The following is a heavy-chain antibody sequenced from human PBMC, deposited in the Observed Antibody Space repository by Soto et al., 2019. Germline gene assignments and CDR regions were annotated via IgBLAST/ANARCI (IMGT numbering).Heavy chain of an antibody. CDR3: ARERGGYGLFDS. Sequence: QLQLQESGSGLVKPSHTLSLTCTVSGGSISNAAYSWSWIRQPPGKGLEWIGYIYPSGMPFYNPSLRNRVTISIDRSNDQFSLNLRSVTAAETAVYYCARERGGYGLFDSWGQGTLVTVSS. CDR2: IYPSGMP. V-gene: IGHV4-30-2*01. CDR1: GGSISNAAYS. D-gene: IGHD5-18*01. J-gene: IGHJ4*02.